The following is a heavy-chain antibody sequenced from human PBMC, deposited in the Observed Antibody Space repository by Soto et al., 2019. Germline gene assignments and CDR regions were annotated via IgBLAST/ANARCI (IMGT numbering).Heavy chain of an antibody. CDR2: IIPIFGTA. CDR3: ARDGYCSSTSCYGRDYYYSMDV. J-gene: IGHJ6*02. Sequence: GASVKVSCKASGGTFSSYAISWVRQAPGQGLEWMGGIIPIFGTANYAQKFQGRVTITADESTSTAYMELSSLRSEDTAVYYCARDGYCSSTSCYGRDYYYSMDVWGQGTTVTSP. CDR1: GGTFSSYA. V-gene: IGHV1-69*13. D-gene: IGHD2-2*03.